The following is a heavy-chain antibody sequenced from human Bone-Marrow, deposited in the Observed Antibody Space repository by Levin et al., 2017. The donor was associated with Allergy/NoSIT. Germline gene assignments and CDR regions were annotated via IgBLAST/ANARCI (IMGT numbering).Heavy chain of an antibody. J-gene: IGHJ4*02. CDR2: IYRDDDK. D-gene: IGHD3-10*01. Sequence: ASGPTLVKPTQTLTLTCTFSGFSLSTSGVGVGWIRQPPGKALEWLALIYRDDDKRYSPSLKRRLTITKDTSKNQVILTMTNMDPVDTATYYCAHRVGGQSGSCTCYFDSWGQGTLVTVSS. CDR1: GFSLSTSGVG. CDR3: AHRVGGQSGSCTCYFDS. V-gene: IGHV2-5*02.